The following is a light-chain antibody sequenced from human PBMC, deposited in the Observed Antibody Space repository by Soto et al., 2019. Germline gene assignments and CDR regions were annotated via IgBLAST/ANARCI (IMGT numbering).Light chain of an antibody. J-gene: IGKJ5*01. CDR2: DAS. Sequence: DIQMTQSPSTLSASVVDRVTITCRASQTISTWLAWYQHKPGKAPNLLIYDASTLMSGVPSRFSGSGSGTEFTLTISSLQPGDFATYYCQQSETYPLTLGQGTRLEIK. CDR1: QTISTW. V-gene: IGKV1-5*01. CDR3: QQSETYPLT.